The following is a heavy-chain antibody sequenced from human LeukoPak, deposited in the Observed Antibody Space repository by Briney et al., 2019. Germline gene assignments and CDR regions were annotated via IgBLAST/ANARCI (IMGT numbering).Heavy chain of an antibody. V-gene: IGHV3-7*01. J-gene: IGHJ6*03. D-gene: IGHD3-10*01. Sequence: GGSLRLSCAASGFTFSSYWMSWVRQAPGKGLEWVANIKQDGSEKYYVDSVKGRFTISRDNAKNSLYLQMNSLRAEDTAVYYCARYGSGSYYNRRYYYYMDVWGKGTTVTISS. CDR2: IKQDGSEK. CDR3: ARYGSGSYYNRRYYYYMDV. CDR1: GFTFSSYW.